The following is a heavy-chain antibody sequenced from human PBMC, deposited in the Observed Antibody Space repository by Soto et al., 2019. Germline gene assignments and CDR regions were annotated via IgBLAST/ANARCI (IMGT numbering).Heavy chain of an antibody. V-gene: IGHV3-73*01. J-gene: IGHJ4*02. CDR3: IRGGSPYYYDY. CDR1: GFIFSGSA. CDR2: ILSKAGNYAT. Sequence: EVQLVESGGGLVQPGGSLKLSCAASGFIFSGSAVHWVRQASGKGLEWVGRILSKAGNYATAYPASMKGRFTISRDDSXXTAFLQMXSLKTEDTAVYYCIRGGSPYYYDYWGQGTLFAVSS.